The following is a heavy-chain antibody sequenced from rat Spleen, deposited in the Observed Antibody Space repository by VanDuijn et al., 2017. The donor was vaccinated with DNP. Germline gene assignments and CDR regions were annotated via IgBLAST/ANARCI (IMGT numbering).Heavy chain of an antibody. CDR3: IRRTVVTGAMDA. D-gene: IGHD1-1*01. V-gene: IGHV5-20*01. J-gene: IGHJ4*01. CDR2: ISGSGGST. Sequence: EVQLVESGGGLVQPGRSLKLSCVASGFSFRDYDMAWVRQAPSKGLEWVATISGSGGSTYYRDSVKGRFTISRDNAQSTLDLQMNSLRSEDTATYYCIRRTVVTGAMDAWGQGTAVAVSS. CDR1: GFSFRDYD.